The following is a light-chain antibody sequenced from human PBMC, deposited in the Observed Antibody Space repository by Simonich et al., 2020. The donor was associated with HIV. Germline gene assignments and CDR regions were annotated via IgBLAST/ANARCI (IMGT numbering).Light chain of an antibody. J-gene: IGLJ2*01. CDR2: RNN. CDR3: AACDDSLV. V-gene: IGLV1-44*01. CDR1: RSNIGSNT. Sequence: QSVLTQPPSASGTPGQRVTISCSGSRSNIGSNTVNWYQQLPGTAPKLLIYRNNQRPSGVPDRFAGSKAGTSASLAISGLQSEDEADYYCAACDDSLVFGGGTKLTVL.